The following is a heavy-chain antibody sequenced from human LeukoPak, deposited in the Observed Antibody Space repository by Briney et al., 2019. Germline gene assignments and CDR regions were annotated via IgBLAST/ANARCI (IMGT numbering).Heavy chain of an antibody. Sequence: SETLSLTCTVSGGSISSSSYYWGWIRQPPGKGLEWIGSIYYSGSTYYNPSLKSRVTISVDTSKNQFSLKLSSVTSADTAVYYCARSSIVGATREFDYWGQGTLVTVSS. V-gene: IGHV4-39*07. CDR3: ARSSIVGATREFDY. CDR2: IYYSGST. CDR1: GGSISSSSYY. J-gene: IGHJ4*02. D-gene: IGHD1-26*01.